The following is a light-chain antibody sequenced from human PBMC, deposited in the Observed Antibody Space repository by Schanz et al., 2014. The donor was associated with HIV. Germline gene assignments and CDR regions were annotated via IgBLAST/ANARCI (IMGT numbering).Light chain of an antibody. CDR3: QSYDTSLSVWV. J-gene: IGLJ3*02. CDR2: DNG. CDR1: SSNIGDNY. V-gene: IGLV1-40*01. Sequence: QSVLTQPPSVSAAPGQMVTISCSGSSSNIGDNYVPWYQHVPGTVPKLLIYDNGRRASGIPDRFSGSKSGTSASLAITGLQADDEADYYCQSYDTSLSVWVFGGGTKLTVL.